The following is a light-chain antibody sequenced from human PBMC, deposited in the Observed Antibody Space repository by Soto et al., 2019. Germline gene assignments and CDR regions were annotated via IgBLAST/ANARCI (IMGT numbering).Light chain of an antibody. CDR2: GAS. J-gene: IGKJ4*01. CDR3: QQYNNWPLT. V-gene: IGKV3-15*01. CDR1: QNVNTN. Sequence: EVVMTQSQPTLSVSPGDRAILSCRATQNVNTNLAWYQQQPGQAPRLLIFGASTWATGIPARFSGSGSGTEVTLTISSLQPEDFAVYYCQQYNNWPLTFGGGTKVEIK.